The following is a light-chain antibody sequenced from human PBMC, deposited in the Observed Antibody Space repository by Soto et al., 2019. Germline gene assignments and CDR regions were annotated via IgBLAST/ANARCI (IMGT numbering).Light chain of an antibody. CDR3: SSYVGSNNFV. V-gene: IGLV2-8*01. CDR2: EVS. CDR1: SSDVGGYNY. Sequence: QSALTQPPSASGSPGQSVTISCTGTSSDVGGYNYVSWYQQHPGKAPKLMIYEVSKRPSGVPDRFSGSKSGNTASLTVPGLQAEDEADYYCSSYVGSNNFVFGTGTKLTVL. J-gene: IGLJ1*01.